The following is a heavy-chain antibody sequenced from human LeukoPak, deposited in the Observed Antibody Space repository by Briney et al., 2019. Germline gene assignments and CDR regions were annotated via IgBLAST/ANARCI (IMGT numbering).Heavy chain of an antibody. CDR2: IYTSGST. CDR3: ARDYSGSYPNWFDP. D-gene: IGHD1-26*01. CDR1: GGSISSYY. J-gene: IGHJ5*02. V-gene: IGHV4-4*07. Sequence: SETLSLTCPVSGGSISSYYWSWIRQPAGKGLEWIGRIYTSGSTNYNPTIKSRVTMSVDTSKNQFSLKLSSVTAADTAVCYCARDYSGSYPNWFDPWGQGTLVTVSS.